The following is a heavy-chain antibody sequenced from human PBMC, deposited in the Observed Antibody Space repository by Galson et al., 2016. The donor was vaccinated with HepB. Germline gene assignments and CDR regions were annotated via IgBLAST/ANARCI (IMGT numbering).Heavy chain of an antibody. J-gene: IGHJ6*02. V-gene: IGHV3-13*01. D-gene: IGHD2-15*01. Sequence: SLRLSCAASGFTFSSYDMHWVRQATGKGLEWVSAIGTAGDTYYPGSVKGRFTISRENAKNSLYLQMNTLRAEDTAVCYCARGGLGYCSGGSCSLGDYGMDVWGQGTQVTVSS. CDR2: IGTAGDT. CDR3: ARGGLGYCSGGSCSLGDYGMDV. CDR1: GFTFSSYD.